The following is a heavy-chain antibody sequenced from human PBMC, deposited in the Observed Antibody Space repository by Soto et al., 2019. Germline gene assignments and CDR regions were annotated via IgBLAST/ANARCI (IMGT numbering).Heavy chain of an antibody. J-gene: IGHJ6*02. CDR2: ISGSGDGT. D-gene: IGHD3-3*01. Sequence: GGSLRLSCSASGFTFSSCAMHWVRQAPGRGLEWVSGISGSGDGTYYADSVKGRFTISRDNAKNTLYLQMNSLRAEDTAVYYCVRSGGSEWLLYHYYGMDVWGQGTTVTVSS. CDR3: VRSGGSEWLLYHYYGMDV. V-gene: IGHV3-23*01. CDR1: GFTFSSCA.